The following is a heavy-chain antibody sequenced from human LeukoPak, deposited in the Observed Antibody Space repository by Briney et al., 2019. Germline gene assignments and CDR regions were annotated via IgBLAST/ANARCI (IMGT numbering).Heavy chain of an antibody. J-gene: IGHJ4*02. V-gene: IGHV3-48*03. CDR1: GFTFSTYE. Sequence: PGGSLRLSCSASGFTFSTYEMNWVRQAPGKGLEWVSSISSRAGSIYYADFVKGRFTISRDNAKNSLYLQMNSLRDEDTAAYYCARVGALSSSWLLYWGQGTLVTVSS. D-gene: IGHD6-13*01. CDR3: ARVGALSSSWLLY. CDR2: ISSRAGSI.